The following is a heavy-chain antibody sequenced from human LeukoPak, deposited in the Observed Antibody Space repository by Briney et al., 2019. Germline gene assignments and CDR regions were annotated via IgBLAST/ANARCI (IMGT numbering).Heavy chain of an antibody. Sequence: GGSLRLSCAASGFTFSSYEMNWVRQAPGKGLEWVSYISTSGSIIYYADSVKGRFTISRDNAKSSLSLQMNSLRAEDTALYYCARVTGDYYYGMDVWGQGTTVTVSS. J-gene: IGHJ6*02. CDR2: ISTSGSII. CDR3: ARVTGDYYYGMDV. CDR1: GFTFSSYE. D-gene: IGHD3-10*01. V-gene: IGHV3-48*03.